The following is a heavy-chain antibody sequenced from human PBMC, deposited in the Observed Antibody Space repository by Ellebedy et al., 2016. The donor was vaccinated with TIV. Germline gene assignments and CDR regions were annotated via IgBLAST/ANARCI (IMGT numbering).Heavy chain of an antibody. CDR2: ISSIGSST. V-gene: IGHV3-11*06. D-gene: IGHD3-22*01. J-gene: IGHJ4*02. CDR3: ARGGHYDSSGFLDY. CDR1: GFTFSDYG. Sequence: GESLKISCITSGFTFSDYGMSWIRQAPGKGLEWVSTISSIGSSTNYADSVKGRFIVSRDNAKDSLHLQMDSLRGGDTAVYYCARGGHYDSSGFLDYWGQGTLVTVSS.